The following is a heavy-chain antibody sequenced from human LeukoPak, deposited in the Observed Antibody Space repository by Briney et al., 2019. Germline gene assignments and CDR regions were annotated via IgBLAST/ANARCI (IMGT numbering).Heavy chain of an antibody. D-gene: IGHD3-22*01. V-gene: IGHV4-30-2*01. CDR1: GGSISSGGYS. CDR3: ARVAYSSGYFFDY. J-gene: IGHJ4*01. Sequence: SQTLSLTCAVSGGSISSGGYSWSWIRQPPGKGLEWIGYIYHSGSTYYNPSLKSRVTISVDRSKNQCSLKLGSVTAADTAVYYCARVAYSSGYFFDYWGHGTLVTVSS. CDR2: IYHSGST.